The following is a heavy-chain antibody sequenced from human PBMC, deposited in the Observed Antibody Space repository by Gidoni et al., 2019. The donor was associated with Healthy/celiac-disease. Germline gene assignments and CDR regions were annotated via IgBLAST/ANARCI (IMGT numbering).Heavy chain of an antibody. Sequence: EVQLLESGGGLVQPGGSLRLSCAASGFTFISYAMGWVRQAPGKGLEWVSAISGSGGSTYYADSVKGRFTISRDNSKNTLYLQMNSLRAEDTAVYYCARMYGSGSYLVAAIDYWGQGTLVTVSS. CDR3: ARMYGSGSYLVAAIDY. J-gene: IGHJ4*02. CDR1: GFTFISYA. D-gene: IGHD3-10*01. CDR2: ISGSGGST. V-gene: IGHV3-23*01.